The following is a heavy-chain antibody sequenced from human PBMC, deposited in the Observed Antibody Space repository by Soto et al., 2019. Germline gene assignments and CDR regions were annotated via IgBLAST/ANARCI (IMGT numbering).Heavy chain of an antibody. Sequence: QVQLQESGPGLVKPSETLSLTCTVSGGSISSYYWSWIRQPPGKGLEWIGYIYYTGSTNYNPSLKRRVTISVDTSKNHFSLKLSSVTAADTAVYYCARAGSNYYYYGMDVWGQGTTVTVSS. J-gene: IGHJ6*02. D-gene: IGHD3-10*01. CDR3: ARAGSNYYYYGMDV. CDR2: IYYTGST. V-gene: IGHV4-59*01. CDR1: GGSISSYY.